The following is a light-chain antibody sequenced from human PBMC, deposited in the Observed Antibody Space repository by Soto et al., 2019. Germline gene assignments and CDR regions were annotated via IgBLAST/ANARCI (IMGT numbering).Light chain of an antibody. J-gene: IGKJ1*01. V-gene: IGKV3-20*01. Sequence: TQSPATLSVSTGERATLSCRASQSVNNNYLAWYQQKPGQAPRLLIYDASYRATGIPARLSGSGSGTDFTLTISRLEPEDFAMYYCQQYSDSPPTFAQGTKV. CDR1: QSVNNNY. CDR3: QQYSDSPPT. CDR2: DAS.